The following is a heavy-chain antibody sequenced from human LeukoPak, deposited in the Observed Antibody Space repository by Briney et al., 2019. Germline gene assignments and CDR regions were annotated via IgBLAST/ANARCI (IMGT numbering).Heavy chain of an antibody. CDR2: IYYSGST. Sequence: SETLSLTCTVSGGSISSYYWSWIRQPPGKGLEWIGYIYYSGSTNYNPSLKSRVTISVDTSKNQFSLKLSSVTAADTAVYYCARLRDGSPNYYYYYYMDVWGKGTTVTISS. CDR3: ARLRDGSPNYYYYYYMDV. CDR1: GGSISSYY. J-gene: IGHJ6*03. V-gene: IGHV4-59*01. D-gene: IGHD5-24*01.